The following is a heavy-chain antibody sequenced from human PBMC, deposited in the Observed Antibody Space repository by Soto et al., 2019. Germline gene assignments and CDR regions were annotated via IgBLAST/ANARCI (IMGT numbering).Heavy chain of an antibody. J-gene: IGHJ4*02. D-gene: IGHD2-15*01. Sequence: QVQLVESGGGVVQPGRSLRLSCAASGFTFSSYGMHWVRQAPGQGLEWMALISHDGTNKYYADSVKSRFTISRDNSKNTLYLQMNSLRAEYTAVYYCAEDYHGGVVVGAADYLGQGILVIVSS. CDR1: GFTFSSYG. V-gene: IGHV3-30*18. CDR2: ISHDGTNK. CDR3: AEDYHGGVVVGAADY.